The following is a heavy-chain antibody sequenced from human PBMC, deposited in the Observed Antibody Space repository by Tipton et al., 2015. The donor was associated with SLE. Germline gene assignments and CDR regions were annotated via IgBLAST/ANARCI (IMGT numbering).Heavy chain of an antibody. V-gene: IGHV3-21*04. J-gene: IGHJ5*02. CDR1: GFTFSSYS. Sequence: SLRLSCAASGFTFSSYSMNWVRQAPGKGLEWVSSISSSSSYIYYADSVKGRFTISRDNSKNTLYLQINSLRAEDTAVYYCARGHYGDGGWFDPWGQGTLVTVSS. CDR3: ARGHYGDGGWFDP. CDR2: ISSSSSYI. D-gene: IGHD4-17*01.